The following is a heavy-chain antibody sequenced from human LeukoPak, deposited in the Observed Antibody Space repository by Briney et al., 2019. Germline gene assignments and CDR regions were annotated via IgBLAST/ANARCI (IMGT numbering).Heavy chain of an antibody. Sequence: GGSLRLSCAASGFNFDDYAMLWVPQAPGRGLEGVSGISWNSSSIGYADSVRGRFTISRDNAKNSLYLQMNSLRAEDTALYYYAKEDGVVAALTHYYYGMDVWGQGTTVTVSS. CDR1: GFNFDDYA. CDR3: AKEDGVVAALTHYYYGMDV. J-gene: IGHJ6*02. V-gene: IGHV3-9*01. CDR2: ISWNSSSI. D-gene: IGHD2-15*01.